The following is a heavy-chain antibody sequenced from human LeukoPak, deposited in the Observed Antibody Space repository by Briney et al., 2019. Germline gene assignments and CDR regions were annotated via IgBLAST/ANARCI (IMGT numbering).Heavy chain of an antibody. CDR2: IYYSGST. J-gene: IGHJ4*02. D-gene: IGHD6-19*01. Sequence: SETLSLTCTVSGGSISSGGYYWSWIRQHRGKGLEWIGYIYYSGSTYYNPSLKSRVTISVDTSKNQFSLKLSSVTAADTAVYYCARSPGIAVVDYWGQGTLVTVSS. V-gene: IGHV4-31*03. CDR3: ARSPGIAVVDY. CDR1: GGSISSGGYY.